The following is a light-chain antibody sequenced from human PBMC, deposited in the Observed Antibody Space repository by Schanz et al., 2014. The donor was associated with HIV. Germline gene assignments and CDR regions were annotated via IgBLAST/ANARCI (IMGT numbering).Light chain of an antibody. CDR2: GAS. CDR3: QQYNNWPPYT. V-gene: IGKV3-15*01. Sequence: EIVLTQTPGTLSLSPGERATLSCRASQSFSSNYFPWYQHKPGQAPRLLIYGASTRATGIPARFSGSGSGTEFTLTISSLQSEDFAVYYCQQYNNWPPYTFGQGTKLEIK. J-gene: IGKJ2*01. CDR1: QSFSSN.